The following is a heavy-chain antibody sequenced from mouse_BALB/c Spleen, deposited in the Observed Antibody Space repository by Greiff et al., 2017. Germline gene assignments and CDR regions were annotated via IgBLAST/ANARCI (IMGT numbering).Heavy chain of an antibody. Sequence: EVQGVESGGGLVKPGGSLKLSCAASGFAFSSYDMSWVRQTPEKRLEWVAYISSGGGSTYYPDTVKGRFTISRDNAKNTLYLQMSSLKSEDTAMYYCARGEDYDEAYWGQGTLVTVSA. V-gene: IGHV5-12-1*01. D-gene: IGHD2-4*01. J-gene: IGHJ3*01. CDR1: GFAFSSYD. CDR2: ISSGGGST. CDR3: ARGEDYDEAY.